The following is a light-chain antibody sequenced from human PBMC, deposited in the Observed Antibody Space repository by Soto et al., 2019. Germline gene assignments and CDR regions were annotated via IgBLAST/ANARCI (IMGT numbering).Light chain of an antibody. CDR2: ENN. CDR1: SSNIGNNY. CDR3: GTWDSSLSAVV. V-gene: IGLV1-51*02. J-gene: IGLJ3*02. Sequence: SVLTQPPSVSAAPGQKVTLSCSGSSSNIGNNYVSWYQQLPGTAPKLLIYENNKRPSGIPDRFSGSKSGTSATLGITRLQTGDEADYYCGTWDSSLSAVVFGGGTKLTVL.